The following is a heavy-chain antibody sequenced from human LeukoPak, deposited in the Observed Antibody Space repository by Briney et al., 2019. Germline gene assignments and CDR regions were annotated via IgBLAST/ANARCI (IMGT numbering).Heavy chain of an antibody. CDR2: IHYDGAT. V-gene: IGHV4-39*01. CDR3: ARPSPTVTPKAFDI. Sequence: RPSETLSLTCSVSGGSISGRRYYWGWIRQPPGRGLEWIGSIHYDGATYYNPSLKSRVTMSVDTSKNQVSLKLRSGTAADTAVYYCARPSPTVTPKAFDIWGQGTMVTVSS. J-gene: IGHJ3*02. D-gene: IGHD4-17*01. CDR1: GGSISGRRYY.